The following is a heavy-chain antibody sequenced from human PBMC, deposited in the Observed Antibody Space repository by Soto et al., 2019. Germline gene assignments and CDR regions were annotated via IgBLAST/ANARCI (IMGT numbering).Heavy chain of an antibody. V-gene: IGHV3-30*03. CDR1: GFTFSSYG. Sequence: GGSLRLSCAASGFTFSSYGMHWVRRAPGKGLGWVAVIYFDGSNKYYADSVKGRFTISRDNSKTPLYLQMNTVRAEDTAIYFCARDPTTGLDYWGQGTLVTVSS. J-gene: IGHJ4*02. CDR3: ARDPTTGLDY. CDR2: IYFDGSNK. D-gene: IGHD4-17*01.